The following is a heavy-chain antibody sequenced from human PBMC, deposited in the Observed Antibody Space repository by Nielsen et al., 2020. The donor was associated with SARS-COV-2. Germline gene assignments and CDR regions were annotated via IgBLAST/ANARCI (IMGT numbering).Heavy chain of an antibody. V-gene: IGHV7-4-1*02. J-gene: IGHJ2*01. CDR3: ARVGCSGGSCYRDWYFDL. CDR2: INTNTGNP. CDR1: GYTFTRYD. D-gene: IGHD2-15*01. Sequence: ASVKVSCKASGYTFTRYDIHWVRQAPGQGLAWMGWINTNTGNPTYAQGFTGRFVFSLDTSVSTAYLQISSLKAEDTAVYYCARVGCSGGSCYRDWYFDLWGRGTLVTVSS.